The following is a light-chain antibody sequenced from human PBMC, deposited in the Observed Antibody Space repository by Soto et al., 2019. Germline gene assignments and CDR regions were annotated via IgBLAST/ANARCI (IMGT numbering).Light chain of an antibody. J-gene: IGLJ1*01. Sequence: QSVLTQPGSVSGSPGQSITISCTGTSSDVGGYNYVSWYQQYPGKAPKLMIYGVTNRPSGVSNRFSGSKTGNTASLIISGLQAEDEAYYYCFSHRGGDSHVFGTGTKVT. CDR3: FSHRGGDSHV. CDR1: SSDVGGYNY. V-gene: IGLV2-14*01. CDR2: GVT.